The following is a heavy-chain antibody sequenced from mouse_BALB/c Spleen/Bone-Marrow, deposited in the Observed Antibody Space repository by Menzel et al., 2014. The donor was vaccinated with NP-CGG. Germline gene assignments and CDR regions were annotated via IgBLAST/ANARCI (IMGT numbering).Heavy chain of an antibody. CDR3: ARHLYGNDVAMDY. CDR1: GFTFTDYY. D-gene: IGHD2-2*01. CDR2: ISNGGGST. Sequence: EVMLVESGGGLVQPGGSLKLSCAASGFTFTDYYMYWVRQTPEKSLEWVAYISNGGGSTYYPDTVKGRFTISRDNAKNSLYLQMSRLKSEDAAIYYCARHLYGNDVAMDYWGQGTSVTVSS. V-gene: IGHV5-12*01. J-gene: IGHJ4*01.